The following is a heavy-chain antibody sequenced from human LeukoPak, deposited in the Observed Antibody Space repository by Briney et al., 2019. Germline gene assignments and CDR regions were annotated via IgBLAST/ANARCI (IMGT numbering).Heavy chain of an antibody. CDR3: ARLLITSIVVVPAASNWFDP. D-gene: IGHD2-2*01. Sequence: SETLSLTCAVYGGSFSGYYWSWIRQPPGKGLEWIGEINHSGSTNYNPSLKSRVTISVDTSKNQFSLKLSFVTAADTAVYYCARLLITSIVVVPAASNWFDPWGQGTLVTVSS. CDR1: GGSFSGYY. J-gene: IGHJ5*02. CDR2: INHSGST. V-gene: IGHV4-34*01.